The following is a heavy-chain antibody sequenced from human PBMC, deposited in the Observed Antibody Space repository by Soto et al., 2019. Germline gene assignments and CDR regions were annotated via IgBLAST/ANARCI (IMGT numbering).Heavy chain of an antibody. CDR2: IYYSGST. V-gene: IGHV4-59*08. J-gene: IGHJ4*02. CDR1: GGSISSYY. D-gene: IGHD6-13*01. CDR3: ARRYSSSFDY. Sequence: SETLSLTCTVSGGSISSYYWSWIRQPPGKGLEWIGYIYYSGSTNYNPSLKSRITISVDTSKNQFSLKLSSVTAADTAVYYCARRYSSSFDYWGQGTLVTVSS.